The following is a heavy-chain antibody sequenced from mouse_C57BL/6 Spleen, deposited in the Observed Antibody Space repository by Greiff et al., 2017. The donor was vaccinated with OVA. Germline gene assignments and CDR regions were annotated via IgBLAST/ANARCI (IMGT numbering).Heavy chain of an antibody. CDR1: GYTFTSYW. CDR3: APITTVVAKNFDV. V-gene: IGHV1-64*01. Sequence: QVQLQQPGAELVKPGASVKLSCKASGYTFTSYWMHWVKQRPGQGLEWIGMIHPNSGSTNYNEKFKSKATLTVDKSSSTAYMQLSRLTSEDSAVYYCAPITTVVAKNFDVWGTGTTVTVSS. D-gene: IGHD1-1*01. J-gene: IGHJ1*03. CDR2: IHPNSGST.